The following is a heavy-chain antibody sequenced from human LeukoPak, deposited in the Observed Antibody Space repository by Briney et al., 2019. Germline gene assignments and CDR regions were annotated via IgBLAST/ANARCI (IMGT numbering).Heavy chain of an antibody. CDR2: IYYSGST. D-gene: IGHD6-13*01. V-gene: IGHV4-61*08. J-gene: IGHJ3*02. CDR1: GGSISSGGYY. CDR3: ARHGTWYSSRYAFDI. Sequence: SETLSLTCTVSGGSISSGGYYWSWIRQPPGKGLEWIGYIYYSGSTNYNPSLKSRVTISVDTSKNQFSLKLSSVTAADTAVYYCARHGTWYSSRYAFDIWGQGTMVTVSS.